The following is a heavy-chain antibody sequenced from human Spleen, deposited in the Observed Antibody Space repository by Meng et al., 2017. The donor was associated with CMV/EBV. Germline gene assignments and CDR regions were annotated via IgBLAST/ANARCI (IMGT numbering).Heavy chain of an antibody. D-gene: IGHD2-2*01. J-gene: IGHJ4*02. CDR2: IRYDGSDK. Sequence: GESLKISCAASGFNFSIFGMHWVRQAPGKGLEWVAFIRYDGSDKYFADSVKGRFTISRDNSKNTLYLQMNSLRTEDTAVYYCARSYQLLDYWGQGTLVTVSS. V-gene: IGHV3-30*02. CDR3: ARSYQLLDY. CDR1: GFNFSIFG.